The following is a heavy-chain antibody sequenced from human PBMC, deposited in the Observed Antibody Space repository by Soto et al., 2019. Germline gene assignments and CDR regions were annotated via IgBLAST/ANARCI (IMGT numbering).Heavy chain of an antibody. V-gene: IGHV1-46*01. CDR3: AREENCSDGICYSEYFQR. J-gene: IGHJ1*01. CDR2: VHPSGGST. D-gene: IGHD2-15*01. CDR1: GYIFTAYS. Sequence: QVQLVQSGAEVKKPGASVKVSCKASGYIFTAYSMHWVRQAPGQGLEWMGVVHPSGGSTNYAQKFQGRITMTRDTSTSTVYMDLSSLTSEDTAVYYCAREENCSDGICYSEYFQRWGQGTLVTVSS.